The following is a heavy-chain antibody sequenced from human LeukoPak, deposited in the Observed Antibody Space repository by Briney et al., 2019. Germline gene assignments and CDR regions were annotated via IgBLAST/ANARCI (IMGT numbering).Heavy chain of an antibody. Sequence: GGSLRLSCAASGFTFSSYAMHWVRQAPGKGLEWVAVISYDGSNKYYADSVKGRFTISRDNSKNTLYLQMNSLRAEDTAVYYCARGGAVAPKFNFDYWGQGTLVTVSS. V-gene: IGHV3-30-3*01. J-gene: IGHJ4*02. D-gene: IGHD6-19*01. CDR3: ARGGAVAPKFNFDY. CDR2: ISYDGSNK. CDR1: GFTFSSYA.